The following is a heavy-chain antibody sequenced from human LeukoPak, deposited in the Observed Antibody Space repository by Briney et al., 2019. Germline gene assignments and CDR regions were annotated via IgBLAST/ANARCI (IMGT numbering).Heavy chain of an antibody. Sequence: SETLSPTCTVSGGSISGYYWSWIRQPPGKGLEWIGYIYYSGSTNYNPSLKSRVTISVDTSKNQFSLKLSSVTAADTAVYYCVRVMLGTPNWFDPWGQGTLVTVSS. CDR3: VRVMLGTPNWFDP. CDR2: IYYSGST. CDR1: GGSISGYY. V-gene: IGHV4-59*01. J-gene: IGHJ5*02. D-gene: IGHD3-10*02.